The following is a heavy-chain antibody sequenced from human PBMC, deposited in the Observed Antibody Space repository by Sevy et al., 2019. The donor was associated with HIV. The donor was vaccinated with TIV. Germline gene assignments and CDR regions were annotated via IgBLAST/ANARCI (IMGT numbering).Heavy chain of an antibody. CDR1: GFTFSSYS. V-gene: IGHV3-21*01. CDR3: ARDKVRSIAARPNSFDP. Sequence: GGSLRLSCAASGFTFSSYSMNWVRQAPGKGLEWVSSISSSSSYIYYADSVKGRFTISRDNAKNSLYLQMNSLRAEDTAVYYCARDKVRSIAARPNSFDPWGQGTLVTVSS. D-gene: IGHD6-6*01. J-gene: IGHJ5*02. CDR2: ISSSSSYI.